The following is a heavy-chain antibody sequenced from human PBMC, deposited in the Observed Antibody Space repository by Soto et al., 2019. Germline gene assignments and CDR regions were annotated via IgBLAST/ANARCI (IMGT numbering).Heavy chain of an antibody. D-gene: IGHD6-13*01. Sequence: ASVKVSCKASGYTFTSYYIHWVRQAPGQGLEWMGLINPSGGTTTYAQKFQGRVTMTRDTSTSTVYMELSSLRSEDTAIYYCASGLYSSTWYYFDYWGQGTLVTVSS. V-gene: IGHV1-46*01. CDR1: GYTFTSYY. CDR3: ASGLYSSTWYYFDY. CDR2: INPSGGTT. J-gene: IGHJ4*02.